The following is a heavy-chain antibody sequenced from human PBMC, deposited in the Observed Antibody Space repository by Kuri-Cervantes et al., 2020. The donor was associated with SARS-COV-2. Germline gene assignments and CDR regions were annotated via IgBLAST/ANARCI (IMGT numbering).Heavy chain of an antibody. J-gene: IGHJ4*02. CDR2: IKHSGST. CDR1: GGSFNDYW. D-gene: IGHD5-12*01. V-gene: IGHV4-34*01. Sequence: GSLRLSCAVYGGSFNDYWGSWVRQPPGTGLEWIGDIKHSGSTNCNPSLKSRVTISVDTSMNQFSLKLTSVTSADTAVYYCARGVPGFWGQGTLVTVSS. CDR3: ARGVPGF.